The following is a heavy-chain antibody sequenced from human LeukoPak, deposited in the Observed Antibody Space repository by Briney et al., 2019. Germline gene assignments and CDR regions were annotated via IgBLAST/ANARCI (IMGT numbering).Heavy chain of an antibody. J-gene: IGHJ3*02. D-gene: IGHD6-19*01. Sequence: GGSLRLSCAASGFTVSSNYMSWVRQAPGKGLEWVSRINSDGSSTSYADSVKGRFTISRDNAKNTLYLQMNSLRAEDTAVYYCACFSGWYGGDAFDIWGQGTMVTVSS. V-gene: IGHV3-74*01. CDR1: GFTVSSNY. CDR2: INSDGSST. CDR3: ACFSGWYGGDAFDI.